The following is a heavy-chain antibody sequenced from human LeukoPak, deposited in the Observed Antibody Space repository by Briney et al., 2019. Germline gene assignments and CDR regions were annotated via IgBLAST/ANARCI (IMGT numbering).Heavy chain of an antibody. Sequence: GGSLRLSCAASGFTFSSSAMNWVRQAPGKGLEWVSTVSGSGGTTHYAESVKGRFTISRDNSKSTLYLQMTSLRAEDTALYYCATSAGWYNSFVMAVWGQGTTVTVS. J-gene: IGHJ6*02. CDR1: GFTFSSSA. CDR2: VSGSGGTT. D-gene: IGHD2-15*01. V-gene: IGHV3-23*01. CDR3: ATSAGWYNSFVMAV.